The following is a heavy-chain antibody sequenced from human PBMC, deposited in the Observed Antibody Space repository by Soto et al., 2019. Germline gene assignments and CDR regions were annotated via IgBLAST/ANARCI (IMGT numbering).Heavy chain of an antibody. CDR3: AKGQKGATPDY. J-gene: IGHJ4*02. Sequence: GESLKISCAASGFTFSSYAMSWVRQAPGKGLEWVSAISGSGGSTYYADSVKGRFTISRDNSKNTPYLQMNSLRAEDTAVYYCAKGQKGATPDYWGQGTLVTVSS. D-gene: IGHD1-26*01. CDR2: ISGSGGST. V-gene: IGHV3-23*01. CDR1: GFTFSSYA.